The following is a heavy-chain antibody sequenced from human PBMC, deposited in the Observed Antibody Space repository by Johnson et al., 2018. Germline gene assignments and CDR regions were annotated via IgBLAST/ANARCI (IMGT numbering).Heavy chain of an antibody. Sequence: VQLVQSGGGLVKPGGSLRLSCAASGFTFSSYSINWVRQAPGKGLEWVSSISSSSTYIYYADSVKGRFTISRDNAKNSLYLQMKSLRAEDTAVYYCARDPITGTSDAFDIWGQGTMVTVSS. CDR2: ISSSSTYI. CDR1: GFTFSSYS. D-gene: IGHD1-7*01. CDR3: ARDPITGTSDAFDI. V-gene: IGHV3-21*01. J-gene: IGHJ3*02.